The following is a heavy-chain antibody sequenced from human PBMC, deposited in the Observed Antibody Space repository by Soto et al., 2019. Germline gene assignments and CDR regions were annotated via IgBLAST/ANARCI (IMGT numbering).Heavy chain of an antibody. CDR2: FLASGGNT. CDR3: ARGGATIFGVIDF. Sequence: ASVKVSCKASGYSFFSYYIHWVLQAPGQGLEWMGRFLASGGNTDYAQRFRGRVSMTRDTSSTNTVSLELTSLTSDDTAVYYCARGGATIFGVIDFWGQGTRVTVSS. D-gene: IGHD3-3*02. J-gene: IGHJ4*02. CDR1: GYSFFSYY. V-gene: IGHV1-46*01.